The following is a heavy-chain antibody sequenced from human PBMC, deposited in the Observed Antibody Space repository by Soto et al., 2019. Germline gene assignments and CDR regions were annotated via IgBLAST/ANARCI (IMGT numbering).Heavy chain of an antibody. V-gene: IGHV1-58*01. CDR2: IVVGSGNT. CDR1: GFTFTSSA. Sequence: GASVKVSCKASGFTFTSSAVQSVRQARGQRHEWIGWIVVGSGNTNYAQKFQERVTITTDKSTSTAYMELSSLRSEDTAVYYCARYGPAPQQTAMVTIDDAFDIWGQGTMVTVSS. CDR3: ARYGPAPQQTAMVTIDDAFDI. J-gene: IGHJ3*02. D-gene: IGHD5-18*01.